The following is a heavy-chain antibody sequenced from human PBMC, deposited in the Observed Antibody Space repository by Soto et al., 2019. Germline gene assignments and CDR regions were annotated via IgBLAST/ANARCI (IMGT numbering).Heavy chain of an antibody. D-gene: IGHD3-22*01. Sequence: GGSLRLSCAASGFTFSSYSMNWVRQAPGKGLEWVSYISSSSSTIYYADSVKGRFTISRDNAKNSLYLQMNSLGDEDTAVYYCARDDYYDSSGYIPSVDYWGQGTLVTVSS. V-gene: IGHV3-48*02. CDR2: ISSSSSTI. J-gene: IGHJ4*02. CDR3: ARDDYYDSSGYIPSVDY. CDR1: GFTFSSYS.